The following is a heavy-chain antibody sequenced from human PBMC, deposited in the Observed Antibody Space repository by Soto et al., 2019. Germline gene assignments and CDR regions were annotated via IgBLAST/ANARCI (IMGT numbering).Heavy chain of an antibody. J-gene: IGHJ5*02. D-gene: IGHD6-6*01. Sequence: NPSETLSLTCSVSGASLTSSHYYWAWVRQPPGRGLECIGNIYYSGSTFSHPSLKSRLTISVDTSKNQFSLKLSSVTPADTAVYYCARGPGARRWFDPWGQGTLVTVSS. CDR1: GASLTSSHYY. V-gene: IGHV4-39*01. CDR2: IYYSGST. CDR3: ARGPGARRWFDP.